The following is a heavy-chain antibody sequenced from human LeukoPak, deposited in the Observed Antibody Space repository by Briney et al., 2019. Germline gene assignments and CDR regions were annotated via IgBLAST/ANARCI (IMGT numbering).Heavy chain of an antibody. CDR2: IWYDGSNK. CDR1: EFIFSNYG. Sequence: GGSLRLSCAASEFIFSNYGMHWVRQAPGKGLEWVAVIWYDGSNKYYADSVKGRFTIPRDNSKSTLYLQMNSLRAEDTAVYYCASQIVPVLSSDYWGQGTLVTVSS. CDR3: ASQIVPVLSSDY. J-gene: IGHJ4*02. D-gene: IGHD2/OR15-2a*01. V-gene: IGHV3-33*01.